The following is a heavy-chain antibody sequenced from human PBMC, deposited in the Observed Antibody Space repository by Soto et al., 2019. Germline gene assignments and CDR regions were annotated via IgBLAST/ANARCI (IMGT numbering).Heavy chain of an antibody. CDR2: ISYDGSNK. CDR3: AREPRTFYYYGMDV. Sequence: QVQLVESGGGVVQPGRSLRLSCAASGFTFSSYAMHWVRQAPGKGLEWVAVISYDGSNKYYADSVKGRFTNSRDNSKNTLYLQMNSLRAEDTAVYYCAREPRTFYYYGMDVWGQGTTVTVSS. CDR1: GFTFSSYA. V-gene: IGHV3-30-3*01. J-gene: IGHJ6*02.